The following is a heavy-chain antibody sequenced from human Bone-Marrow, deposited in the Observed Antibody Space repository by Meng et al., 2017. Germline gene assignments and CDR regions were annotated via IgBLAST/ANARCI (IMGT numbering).Heavy chain of an antibody. Sequence: QVQLHESGPGLVKPSQTLSLPCTVSGGSISSGDYYWSWIRQPPGRGLEWIGEVYHRGDTNYNPSPKSRVDISVDKSKNQFYLSLFSVTAADTAMYYCGRDQGRELINHWGQGTLVTVSS. CDR3: GRDQGRELINH. CDR2: VYHRGDT. V-gene: IGHV4-30-4*01. J-gene: IGHJ4*02. CDR1: GGSISSGDYY. D-gene: IGHD1-7*01.